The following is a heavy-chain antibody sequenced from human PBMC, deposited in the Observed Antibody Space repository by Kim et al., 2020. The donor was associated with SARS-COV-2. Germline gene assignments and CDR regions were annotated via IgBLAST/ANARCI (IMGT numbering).Heavy chain of an antibody. J-gene: IGHJ5*02. CDR2: ISHRGSP. CDR3: AGFSADMMSMMWGRGGWFDP. D-gene: IGHD3-16*01. V-gene: IGHV4-4*02. Sequence: SETLSLTCAVSSGSISSLSWWSWVCQVPGRGLEWIGEISHRGSPNYHPSLKSRMTISIDSSKNQFSLKLTSVTAADTAIYFCAGFSADMMSMMWGRGGWFDPWSQGTLVTVS. CDR1: SGSISSLSW.